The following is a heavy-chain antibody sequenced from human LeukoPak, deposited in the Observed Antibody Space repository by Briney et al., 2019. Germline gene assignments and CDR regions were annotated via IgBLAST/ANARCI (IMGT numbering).Heavy chain of an antibody. Sequence: SVKVSCKASGGTFSSYAISWVRQAPGQGLEWMGGIIPIFGTANYAQKFQGRVTITADESTSTAYMELSSLRSEDTAVYYCARDARLVGATPDGAFDIWGQGTMVTVSS. J-gene: IGHJ3*02. D-gene: IGHD1-26*01. CDR1: GGTFSSYA. V-gene: IGHV1-69*13. CDR2: IIPIFGTA. CDR3: ARDARLVGATPDGAFDI.